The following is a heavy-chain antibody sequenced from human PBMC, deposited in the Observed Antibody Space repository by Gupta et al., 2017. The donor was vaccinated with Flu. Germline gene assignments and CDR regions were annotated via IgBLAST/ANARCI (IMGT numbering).Heavy chain of an antibody. CDR1: FSSYA. Sequence: FSSYAMSWVRQAPGKGLEWVSAISGSGGRTYYADAVKGRFTISRDNAKNTLYLQMKSMRDEDTAVYYCAKDSHDQAGAFDIWGQGTMVTVSS. D-gene: IGHD2-2*01. J-gene: IGHJ3*02. V-gene: IGHV3-23*01. CDR3: AKDSHDQAGAFDI. CDR2: ISGSGGRT.